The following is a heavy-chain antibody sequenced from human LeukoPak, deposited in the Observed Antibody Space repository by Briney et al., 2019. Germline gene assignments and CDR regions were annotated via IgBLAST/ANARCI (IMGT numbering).Heavy chain of an antibody. D-gene: IGHD1-1*01. CDR2: INPNSGGT. Sequence: ASVKVFCKASGYTFTGYYMHWVRQAPGQGLEWMGWINPNSGGTNYAQKFQGRVTMTRDTSISTAYMELSRLRSDDTAVYYCARGRLERRVGFFYWGQGTLATVSS. V-gene: IGHV1-2*02. CDR1: GYTFTGYY. CDR3: ARGRLERRVGFFY. J-gene: IGHJ4*02.